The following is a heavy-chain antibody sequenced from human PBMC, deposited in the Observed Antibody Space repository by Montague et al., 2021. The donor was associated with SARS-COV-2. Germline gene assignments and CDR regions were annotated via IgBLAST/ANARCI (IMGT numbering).Heavy chain of an antibody. D-gene: IGHD2-2*01. V-gene: IGHV4-61*02. Sequence: TLSLTCTVSGGSISTSSYYWTWIRQPAGKGLEWIGRIYASGNTNYNPSLKSRVTMSVYTSKNQFSLNLSSVTAADTAVYYCASQEGVVVPAAQEDYYYYGMDVWGQGTTVTVSS. CDR2: IYASGNT. CDR1: GGSISTSSYY. CDR3: ASQEGVVVPAAQEDYYYYGMDV. J-gene: IGHJ6*02.